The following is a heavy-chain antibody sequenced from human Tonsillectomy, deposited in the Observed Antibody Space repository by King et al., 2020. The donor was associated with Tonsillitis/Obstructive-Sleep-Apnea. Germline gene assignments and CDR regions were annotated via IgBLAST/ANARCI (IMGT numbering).Heavy chain of an antibody. Sequence: VQLQESGPGLVKPSETLSLTCTVSGGSISSSSYYWGWIRQPPGKGLEWIGSIYYSGSTYYNPSLKSRVTISVDTSKNQFSLKLSSVTAADTAVYYCARRDWFEWRRLGGAFDIWGQGTMVTVSS. D-gene: IGHD3/OR15-3a*01. V-gene: IGHV4-39*01. CDR3: ARRDWFEWRRLGGAFDI. CDR1: GGSISSSSYY. J-gene: IGHJ3*02. CDR2: IYYSGST.